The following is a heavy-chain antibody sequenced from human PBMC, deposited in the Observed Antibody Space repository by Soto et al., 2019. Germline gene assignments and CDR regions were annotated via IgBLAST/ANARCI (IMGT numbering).Heavy chain of an antibody. CDR3: ASPKPYSYGSFDY. CDR2: INAGNGNT. CDR1: GYTFTSYA. V-gene: IGHV1-3*01. Sequence: GASVKVSCKASGYTFTSYAMHWVRQAPGQRLEWMGWINAGNGNTKYSQRFQGRVTITRDTSASTAYMELSSLRSEDTAVYYCASPKPYSYGSFDYWGQGTLVTVSS. D-gene: IGHD5-18*01. J-gene: IGHJ4*02.